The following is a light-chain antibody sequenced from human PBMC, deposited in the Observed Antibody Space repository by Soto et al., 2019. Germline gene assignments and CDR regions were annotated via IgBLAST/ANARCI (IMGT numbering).Light chain of an antibody. V-gene: IGKV1-5*01. CDR1: QSVRSC. CDR2: AAS. Sequence: EIQMTQSPSTLSSSLGGRVTLTCRASQSVRSCLAWYQQKPGQAPNLLIYAASTLHTGAPSRFSGSGSGTEFTLTISSLQPEDFATYYCLQHNSYPQKFGQGTTVDI. CDR3: LQHNSYPQK. J-gene: IGKJ1*01.